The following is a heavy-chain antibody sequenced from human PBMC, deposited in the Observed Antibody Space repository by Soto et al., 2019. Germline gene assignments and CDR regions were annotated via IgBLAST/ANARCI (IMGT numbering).Heavy chain of an antibody. D-gene: IGHD5-18*01. Sequence: QLLESGPGLVKPSQTLSLTCTVSGGSISSGDYYWSWIRQPPGKGLEWIGYIYYSGSTYYNPSLKSRVTISVDTSKNQFSLKLSSVTAADTAVYYCARDSVDTAMVKSRSFDYWGQGTLVTVSS. CDR1: GGSISSGDYY. J-gene: IGHJ4*02. CDR2: IYYSGST. CDR3: ARDSVDTAMVKSRSFDY. V-gene: IGHV4-30-4*01.